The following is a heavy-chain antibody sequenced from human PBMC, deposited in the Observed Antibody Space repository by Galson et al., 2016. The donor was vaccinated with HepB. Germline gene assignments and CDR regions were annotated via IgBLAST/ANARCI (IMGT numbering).Heavy chain of an antibody. CDR1: NESFGGYY. CDR3: ATGHGDGED. V-gene: IGHV4-34*01. D-gene: IGHD3-10*01. J-gene: IGHJ4*02. Sequence: SETLSLTCGVYNESFGGYYWSWIRQPPGTGLEWIGEINHSGKTNYNPSLKSRVTMSVDTSKNQFSLKMTSVTAADTAVYYCATGHGDGEDWGQGTLVTVSS. CDR2: INHSGKT.